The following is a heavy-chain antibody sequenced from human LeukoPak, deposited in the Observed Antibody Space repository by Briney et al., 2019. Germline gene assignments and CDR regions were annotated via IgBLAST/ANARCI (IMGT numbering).Heavy chain of an antibody. CDR2: ISGSGGST. V-gene: IGHV3-23*01. CDR3: AKGGGLTAYYYYGMGV. D-gene: IGHD2-15*01. Sequence: GGSLRLSCAASGFTFSSYAMSWVRQAPGKGLEWVSAISGSGGSTYYADSVKGRFTISRDNSKNTLYLQMNSLRAEDTAVYYCAKGGGLTAYYYYGMGVWGQGTTVTVSS. CDR1: GFTFSSYA. J-gene: IGHJ6*02.